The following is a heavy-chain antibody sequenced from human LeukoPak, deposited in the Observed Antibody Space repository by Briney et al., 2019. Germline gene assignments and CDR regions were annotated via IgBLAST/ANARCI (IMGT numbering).Heavy chain of an antibody. J-gene: IGHJ4*02. CDR2: IYYSGRT. Sequence: PSETLSLTCTVPGGSISSSSYYWGWIRQPPGKGLEWIGSIYYSGRTYYNPSLKSRVTISVDTSKNQFSLKLSSVTAADTAVYYCARLGAAAGEFDYWGQGTLVTVSS. D-gene: IGHD6-13*01. V-gene: IGHV4-39*01. CDR1: GGSISSSSYY. CDR3: ARLGAAAGEFDY.